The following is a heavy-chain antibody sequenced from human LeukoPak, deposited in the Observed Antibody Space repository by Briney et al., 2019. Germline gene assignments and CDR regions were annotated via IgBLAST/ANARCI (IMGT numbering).Heavy chain of an antibody. CDR1: GGSISSSSYF. V-gene: IGHV4-39*07. Sequence: SETLSLTCTVSGGSISSSSYFWAWIRQPPGKGLEWIGIIYYSGSTYYNSFLKSRVTISVDTSKNHFSLKLSSVTAADTAIYFCARKAAARRYFDNWGQGTLVTVSS. J-gene: IGHJ4*02. D-gene: IGHD2-15*01. CDR2: IYYSGST. CDR3: ARKAAARRYFDN.